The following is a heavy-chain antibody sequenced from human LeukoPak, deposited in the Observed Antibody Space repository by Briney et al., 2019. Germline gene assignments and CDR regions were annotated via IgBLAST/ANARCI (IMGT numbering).Heavy chain of an antibody. CDR3: ARIRGIVAAGTKGYYYHDMDV. J-gene: IGHJ6*02. CDR2: INTNTGNP. Sequence: ASVTVSCTASGYTFTDYSMNWVRQAPGQGLEWMGWINTNTGNPTYAQGFTGGYVFSLDTSASTAYLQISSLKAEDTAVYYCARIRGIVAAGTKGYYYHDMDVWGQGTTVTVS. D-gene: IGHD6-13*01. CDR1: GYTFTDYS. V-gene: IGHV7-4-1*02.